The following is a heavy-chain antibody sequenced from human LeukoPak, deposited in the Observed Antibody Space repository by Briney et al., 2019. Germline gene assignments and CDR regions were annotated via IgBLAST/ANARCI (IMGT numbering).Heavy chain of an antibody. D-gene: IGHD6-13*01. J-gene: IGHJ4*02. CDR1: GFTFRSYG. CDR3: AKDDSSSWLFDY. CDR2: ISFDGSNE. Sequence: GGSLRLSCAASGFTFRSYGMHWVRQAPGKGLEWVALISFDGSNENCADSVKGRFTISRDNSKNTLYLQMNSLRAEDTAVYYCAKDDSSSWLFDYWGQGTLVTVSS. V-gene: IGHV3-30*18.